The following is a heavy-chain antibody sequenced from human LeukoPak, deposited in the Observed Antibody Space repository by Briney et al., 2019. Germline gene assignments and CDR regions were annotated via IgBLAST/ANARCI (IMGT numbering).Heavy chain of an antibody. CDR2: ISAYNGNT. D-gene: IGHD3-22*01. CDR1: GYTFTSYG. CDR3: ARGSDYYDSSGYYSGIYYYYYMDV. V-gene: IGHV1-18*01. J-gene: IGHJ6*03. Sequence: ASVKVSCKASGYTFTSYGISWVRQAPGQGLEWMGWISAYNGNTKYAQKLQGRVTMTTDTSTSTAYMELRSLRSDDTAVYYCARGSDYYDSSGYYSGIYYYYYMDVWGKGTTVTVSS.